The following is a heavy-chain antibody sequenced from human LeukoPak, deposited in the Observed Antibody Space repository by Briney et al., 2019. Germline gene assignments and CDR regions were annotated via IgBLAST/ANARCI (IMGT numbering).Heavy chain of an antibody. CDR3: ARGGGLDV. Sequence: PGGSLRLSCAASGFTFISHSMNWVRQAPGKGLEWVASINHNGNVNYYVDSVKGRFTISRDNAKNSLYLQMSNLRAEDTAVYFCARGGGLDVWGQGATVTVSS. D-gene: IGHD3-16*01. CDR2: INHNGNVN. J-gene: IGHJ6*02. CDR1: GFTFISHS. V-gene: IGHV3-7*03.